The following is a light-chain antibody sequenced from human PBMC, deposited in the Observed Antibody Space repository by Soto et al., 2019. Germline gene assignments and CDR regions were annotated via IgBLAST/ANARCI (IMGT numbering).Light chain of an antibody. CDR3: QQYNNWPPTWT. J-gene: IGKJ1*01. CDR2: GAS. Sequence: IVLTQSPGTLSLSQWEREKLYCRASQSVSSSYLAWYQQKPGQAPRLLIYGASNRATGIPDRFSGSGSGTEFTLTISSLQSEDFAVYYCQQYNNWPPTWTFGQGTKVDI. V-gene: IGKV3-20*01. CDR1: QSVSSSY.